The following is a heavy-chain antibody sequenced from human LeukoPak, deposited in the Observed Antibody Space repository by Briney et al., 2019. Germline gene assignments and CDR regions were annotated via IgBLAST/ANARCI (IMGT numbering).Heavy chain of an antibody. J-gene: IGHJ4*02. CDR1: GFTFSSYA. V-gene: IGHV3-30*04. CDR2: LSYDGSNK. CDR3: ARESVLRFLEWLSYDTSFDY. Sequence: GRSLRLSCAASGFTFSSYAMHWVRQAPGKGLLLVAALSYDGSNKYYADSVKGRFTISRDNSKNTLYLQMNSLRAEDTAVYYCARESVLRFLEWLSYDTSFDYWGQGTLVTVSS. D-gene: IGHD3-3*01.